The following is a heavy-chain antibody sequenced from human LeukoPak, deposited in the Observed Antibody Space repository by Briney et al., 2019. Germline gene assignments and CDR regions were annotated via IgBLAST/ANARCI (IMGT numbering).Heavy chain of an antibody. D-gene: IGHD6-13*01. V-gene: IGHV4-34*01. J-gene: IGHJ2*01. Sequence: PSETLSLTCAVYGGSFSGYYWSWIRQPPGKGLEWIGEINHSGSTNYNPSLKSRVTISGDTSKNQFSLKLSSVTAADTAVYYCARKRYSSSWYTDWYFDLWGRGTLVTVSS. CDR2: INHSGST. CDR1: GGSFSGYY. CDR3: ARKRYSSSWYTDWYFDL.